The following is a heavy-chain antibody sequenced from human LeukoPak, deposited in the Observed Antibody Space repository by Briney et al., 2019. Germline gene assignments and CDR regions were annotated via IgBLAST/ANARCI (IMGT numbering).Heavy chain of an antibody. CDR1: GGSFSSGSYY. V-gene: IGHV4-61*01. Sequence: SETLSLTCTVSGGSFSSGSYYWSWIRQPPGKGLEWIGYIYYSGSTNYNPSLKSRVTISVDTSKNQFSLKLSSVTAADTAVYYCAREYSSGWYYFDYWGQGTLVTVSS. J-gene: IGHJ4*02. CDR2: IYYSGST. CDR3: AREYSSGWYYFDY. D-gene: IGHD6-19*01.